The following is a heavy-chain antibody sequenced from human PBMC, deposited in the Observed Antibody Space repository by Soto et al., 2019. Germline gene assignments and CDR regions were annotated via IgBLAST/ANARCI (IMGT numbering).Heavy chain of an antibody. V-gene: IGHV1-2*04. CDR1: GYTFTGYY. Sequence: ASVKVSCKASGYTFTGYYMHWVRQAPGQGLEWMGWINPNSGGTNYAQKFQGWVTMTRDTSISTAYMELSRLRSDDTAVYYCARRYGSSSWVFAYWGQGTLVTVSS. CDR3: ARRYGSSSWVFAY. D-gene: IGHD6-13*01. J-gene: IGHJ4*02. CDR2: INPNSGGT.